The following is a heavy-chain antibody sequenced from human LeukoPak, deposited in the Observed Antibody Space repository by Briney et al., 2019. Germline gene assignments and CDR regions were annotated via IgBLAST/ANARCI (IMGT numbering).Heavy chain of an antibody. CDR2: IYYSGST. J-gene: IGHJ6*02. V-gene: IGHV4-61*01. CDR1: GGSVSSGSYY. CDR3: ARAKGYDFWSGYPYYYYYGTDV. D-gene: IGHD3-3*01. Sequence: SETLSLTCTVSGGSVSSGSYYWSWIRQPPGKGLEWIGYIYYSGSTNYNPSLKSRVTISVDTSKNQFSLKLSSVTAADTAVYYCARAKGYDFWSGYPYYYYYGTDVWGQGTTVTVSS.